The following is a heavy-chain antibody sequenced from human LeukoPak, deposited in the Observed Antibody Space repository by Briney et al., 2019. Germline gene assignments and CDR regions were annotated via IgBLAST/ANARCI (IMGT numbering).Heavy chain of an antibody. CDR1: GGTFSSYA. CDR3: AREAVAGTKGSDY. Sequence: SVKVSCKASGGTFSSYAISWVRQAPGQGLEWMGGIIPIFGTANYAQKFQGRVTITTDESTSTAYMPLSSLRSEDTAVYYCAREAVAGTKGSDYWGEGTLVTVSS. V-gene: IGHV1-69*05. D-gene: IGHD6-19*01. CDR2: IIPIFGTA. J-gene: IGHJ4*02.